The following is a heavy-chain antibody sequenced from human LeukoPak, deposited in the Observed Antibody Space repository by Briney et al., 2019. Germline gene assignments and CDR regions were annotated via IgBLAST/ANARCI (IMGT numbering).Heavy chain of an antibody. CDR2: IFYSGST. Sequence: SETLSLTCTVSGGSISTSNYYWGWIRQPPGKGLEWIGNIFYSGSTYYNPSLKSRVTMSIDTSKNQFSLKLSSVTAADTAVYYCARDNYDNTAIGDWFDPWGQGTLVTVSS. V-gene: IGHV4-39*07. D-gene: IGHD3-22*01. J-gene: IGHJ5*02. CDR1: GGSISTSNYY. CDR3: ARDNYDNTAIGDWFDP.